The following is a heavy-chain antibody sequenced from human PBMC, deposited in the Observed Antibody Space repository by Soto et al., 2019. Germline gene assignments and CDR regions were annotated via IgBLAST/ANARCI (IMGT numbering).Heavy chain of an antibody. CDR2: IIPIFGTA. Sequence: QVQLVQSGAEVKKPGSSVKVSCKASGGTFSSYAISWVRQAPGQGLEWMGGIIPIFGTANYAQKFQGRVTITADESTSTAYMELSSLRSEDTAVSYCARGALHYDFWSGSTWFDPWGQGTLVTVSS. V-gene: IGHV1-69*01. J-gene: IGHJ5*02. CDR1: GGTFSSYA. CDR3: ARGALHYDFWSGSTWFDP. D-gene: IGHD3-3*01.